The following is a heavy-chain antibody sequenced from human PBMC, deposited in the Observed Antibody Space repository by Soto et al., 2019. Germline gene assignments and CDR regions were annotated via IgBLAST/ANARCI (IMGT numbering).Heavy chain of an antibody. Sequence: QVQLQESGPGLVKPSETLSLTCAVSGGSITHYYWAWIRQPPGQGLEWIGYIYNSVNTKYNPTLKGRVTVLMATSKCQFSLNLSSVTAAHTAVYYCARDLNGVITAMRDPGGMDEWGRGTGVTVSS. V-gene: IGHV4-59*01. D-gene: IGHD3-10*01. CDR1: GGSITHYY. CDR2: IYNSVNT. CDR3: ARDLNGVITAMRDPGGMDE. J-gene: IGHJ6*04.